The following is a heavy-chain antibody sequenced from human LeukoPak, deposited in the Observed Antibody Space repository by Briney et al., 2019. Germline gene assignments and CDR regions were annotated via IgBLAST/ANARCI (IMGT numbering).Heavy chain of an antibody. D-gene: IGHD3-9*01. CDR1: GFTFSSYS. J-gene: IGHJ4*02. V-gene: IGHV3-21*04. Sequence: GGSLRLSCAASGFTFSSYSMNWVRQAPGKGLEWVSSISSSSSYIYYADSVKGRFTISRDNSKNTLYLQMNSLRTEDTAVYYCAKAEGYDILTGLDYWGQGTLVTVSS. CDR3: AKAEGYDILTGLDY. CDR2: ISSSSSYI.